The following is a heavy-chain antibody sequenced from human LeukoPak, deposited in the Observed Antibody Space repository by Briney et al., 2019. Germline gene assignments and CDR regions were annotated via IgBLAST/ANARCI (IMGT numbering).Heavy chain of an antibody. D-gene: IGHD6-13*01. Sequence: SGTLSLTCGVSGGSFSGYQWTWIRQSPGKGLEWMGQIDHSGTTNYDPSLKSRLTMSVDTSKNQFSLKLTSVTAADTAVYYCARGAYNGSLYYYWAQGALVTVSS. CDR1: GGSFSGYQ. CDR3: ARGAYNGSLYYY. V-gene: IGHV4-34*01. CDR2: IDHSGTT. J-gene: IGHJ4*02.